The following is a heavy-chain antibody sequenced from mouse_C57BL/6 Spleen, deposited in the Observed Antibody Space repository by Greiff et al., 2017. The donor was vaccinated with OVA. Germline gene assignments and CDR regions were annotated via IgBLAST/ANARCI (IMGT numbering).Heavy chain of an antibody. J-gene: IGHJ4*01. CDR1: GYAFSSSW. Sequence: VQLQQSGPELVKPGASVKISCKASGYAFSSSWMNWVKQRPGKGLEWIGRIYPGDGDTNYNGKFKGKATLTADKSSSTAYMQLSSLTSEDSAVYFCATYGNYEDYAMDYWGQGTSVTVSS. D-gene: IGHD2-1*01. V-gene: IGHV1-82*01. CDR2: IYPGDGDT. CDR3: ATYGNYEDYAMDY.